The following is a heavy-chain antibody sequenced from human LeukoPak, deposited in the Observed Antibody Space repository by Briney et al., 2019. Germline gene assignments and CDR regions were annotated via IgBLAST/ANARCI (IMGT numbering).Heavy chain of an antibody. V-gene: IGHV4-34*01. CDR3: ARGSSSRGMDV. Sequence: GSLRLSCAASGFTFNDAWMSWVRQPPGKGLEWIGEINHSGSTNYNPSLKSRVTISVDTSKNQFSLKLSSVTAADTAVYYCARGSSSRGMDVWGQGTTVTVSS. D-gene: IGHD2-2*01. CDR1: GFTFNDAW. J-gene: IGHJ6*02. CDR2: INHSGST.